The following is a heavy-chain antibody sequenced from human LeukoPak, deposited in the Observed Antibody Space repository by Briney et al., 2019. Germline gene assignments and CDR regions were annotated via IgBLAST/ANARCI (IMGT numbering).Heavy chain of an antibody. J-gene: IGHJ4*02. V-gene: IGHV3-48*01. Sequence: EGSLRLSCAASGFTFSSYSMNWVRQAPGKGLEWVSYISSSSSTIYYADSVKGRFTISRDNAKSSLYLQMNSLRAEDTAVYYCARDRDSTYFDYWGQGTLVTVSS. CDR3: ARDRDSTYFDY. CDR1: GFTFSSYS. CDR2: ISSSSSTI. D-gene: IGHD6-13*01.